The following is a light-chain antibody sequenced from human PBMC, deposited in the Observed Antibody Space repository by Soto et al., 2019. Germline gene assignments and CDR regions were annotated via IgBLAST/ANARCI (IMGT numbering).Light chain of an antibody. CDR2: EDS. J-gene: IGLJ1*01. Sequence: QSALTQPASVSGSPGQSITISCTGTSSDVGSYNVVSWYQQHPGKAPKLMISEDSKRPSGVSNRFSGSKSGNTASLTISGLQAEDEADYYCCSYAGASTIFGTGTKLTVL. CDR1: SSDVGSYNV. V-gene: IGLV2-23*01. CDR3: CSYAGASTI.